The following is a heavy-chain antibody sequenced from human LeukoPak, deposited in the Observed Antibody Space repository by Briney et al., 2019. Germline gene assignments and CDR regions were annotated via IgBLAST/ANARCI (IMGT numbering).Heavy chain of an antibody. D-gene: IGHD2-15*01. J-gene: IGHJ4*02. CDR3: AKFPCRGGSCYSRGIYFDYFDY. CDR1: GFTFSSYA. CDR2: ISGSGGST. Sequence: GGSLRLSCAASGFTFSSYAMSWVRQAPGKGLEWVSAISGSGGSTYYADSVKGRFTISRDNSKNTLYLQMNSLRAEDTAVYYCAKFPCRGGSCYSRGIYFDYFDYWGRGTLVTVSS. V-gene: IGHV3-23*01.